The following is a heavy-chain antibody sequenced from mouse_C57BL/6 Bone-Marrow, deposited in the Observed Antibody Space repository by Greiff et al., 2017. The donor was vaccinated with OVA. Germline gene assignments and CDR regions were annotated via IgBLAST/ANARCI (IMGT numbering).Heavy chain of an antibody. CDR3: ARSYGNYPYAMDY. V-gene: IGHV1-59*01. J-gene: IGHJ4*01. CDR2: IDPSDSYT. Sequence: QVQLQQPGAELVRPGTSVKLSCKASGYTFTSYWMHWVKQRPGQGLEWIGVIDPSDSYTNYNQKFKGKATLTVDTSSSTAYMQLSSLTSEDSAVYYCARSYGNYPYAMDYWGQVTSVTVSS. D-gene: IGHD2-1*01. CDR1: GYTFTSYW.